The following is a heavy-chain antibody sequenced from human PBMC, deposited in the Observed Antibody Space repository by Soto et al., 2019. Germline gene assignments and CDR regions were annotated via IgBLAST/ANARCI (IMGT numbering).Heavy chain of an antibody. J-gene: IGHJ4*02. CDR1: GGSFSGYY. CDR2: INHSGST. D-gene: IGHD6-6*01. Sequence: PSETLSLTCAVYGGSFSGYYWSWIRQPPGKGLEWIGEINHSGSTNYNPSLKSRVTISVDTSKNQFSLKLSSVTAADTAVYYCARRRSEARSGLYFDYWGQGTLVTVSS. CDR3: ARRRSEARSGLYFDY. V-gene: IGHV4-34*01.